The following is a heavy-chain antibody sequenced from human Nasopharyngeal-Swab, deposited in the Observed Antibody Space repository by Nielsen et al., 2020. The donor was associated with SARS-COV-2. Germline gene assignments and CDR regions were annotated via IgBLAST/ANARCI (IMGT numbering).Heavy chain of an antibody. D-gene: IGHD3-3*02. CDR3: ARVTLLASDAFDI. CDR1: GFTFSGYS. V-gene: IGHV3-21*01. CDR2: ISSSSTYI. Sequence: GGSLRLSCAASGFTFSGYSMNWVRRAPGKGLEWVSSISSSSTYIYYADSVKGRFTISRDNAKNSLYLQMNSLRAEDTAVYYCARVTLLASDAFDIWGQGTMVTVSS. J-gene: IGHJ3*02.